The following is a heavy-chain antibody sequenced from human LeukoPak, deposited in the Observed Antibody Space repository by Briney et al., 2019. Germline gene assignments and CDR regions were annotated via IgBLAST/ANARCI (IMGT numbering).Heavy chain of an antibody. CDR1: GGSISSGDYY. D-gene: IGHD2-2*01. CDR2: IYYSGST. Sequence: SQTLSLTCTVSGGSISSGDYYWSWIRQPPGKVQEWIGYIYYSGSTYYNPSLKSRVTISVDTSKNQFSLKLSSVTAADTAVYYCARESVVPAAMGYAFDIWGQGTMVTVSS. CDR3: ARESVVPAAMGYAFDI. V-gene: IGHV4-30-4*08. J-gene: IGHJ3*02.